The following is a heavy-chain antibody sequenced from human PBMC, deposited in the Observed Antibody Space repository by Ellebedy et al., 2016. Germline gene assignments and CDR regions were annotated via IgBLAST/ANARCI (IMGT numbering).Heavy chain of an antibody. J-gene: IGHJ5*02. Sequence: GESLKISCAASGFTFSSYGMHWVRQAPGKGLEWVAVIWYDGSNKYYADSVKGRFTISRDNSKNTLYLQMNNLRAEDTAVYYCARDSDLMVRGEGGWFDPWGQGTLVTVSS. V-gene: IGHV3-33*01. CDR2: IWYDGSNK. CDR1: GFTFSSYG. CDR3: ARDSDLMVRGEGGWFDP. D-gene: IGHD3-10*01.